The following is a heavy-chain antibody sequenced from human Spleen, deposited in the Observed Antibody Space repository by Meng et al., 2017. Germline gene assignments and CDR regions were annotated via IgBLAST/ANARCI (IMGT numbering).Heavy chain of an antibody. CDR1: GGTFSSYA. V-gene: IGHV1-69*05. CDR2: IIPIFGTA. Sequence: SVKVSCKASGGTFSSYAISWVRQAPGQGLEWMGGIIPIFGTANYAQKFQGRVTITTDESTSTAYMELSSLRSENTAVYYCAGPPRIAAAGLGYWGQGTLVTVSS. D-gene: IGHD6-13*01. CDR3: AGPPRIAAAGLGY. J-gene: IGHJ4*02.